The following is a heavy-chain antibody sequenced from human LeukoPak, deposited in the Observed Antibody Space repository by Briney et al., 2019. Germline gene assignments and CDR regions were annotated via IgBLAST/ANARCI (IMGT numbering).Heavy chain of an antibody. J-gene: IGHJ4*02. V-gene: IGHV4-39*01. CDR3: ARNLFGAD. CDR2: IYYSGST. D-gene: IGHD3-10*02. CDR1: GGSISSSSYY. Sequence: PSETLSLTCTVSGGSISSSSYYWGWIRQPPGKGLEWIGSIYYSGSTYYNPSLKSRVTISVDTSKNQFSLKLSSVTAADTAVYYCARNLFGADWGQGTLVTVSS.